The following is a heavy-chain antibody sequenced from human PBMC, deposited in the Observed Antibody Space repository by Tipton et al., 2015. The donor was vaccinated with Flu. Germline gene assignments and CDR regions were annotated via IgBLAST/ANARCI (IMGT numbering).Heavy chain of an antibody. V-gene: IGHV4-34*01. D-gene: IGHD1-26*01. CDR2: INQSGRP. Sequence: NLSLTCAVYGGSFSGYYWSWIRQSPGKGLEWIGEINQSGRPNYNPSLKNRVTISVDTSKNQFSLSLTSVTAADTAMYYCARGSWEVRFDPWGQGTLVTVSS. CDR1: GGSFSGYY. CDR3: ARGSWEVRFDP. J-gene: IGHJ5*02.